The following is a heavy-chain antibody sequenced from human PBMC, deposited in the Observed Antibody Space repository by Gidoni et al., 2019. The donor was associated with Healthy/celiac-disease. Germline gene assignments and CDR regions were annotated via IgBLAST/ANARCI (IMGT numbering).Heavy chain of an antibody. V-gene: IGHV3-15*01. Sequence: EVQLVESGGGLVKPGGSLRLSCAASGFTFSHAWLNWVRQAPGKGLEWVGRIKSKTDGGATDYAAHVKGRFTISRDDSKNTLYLQLNSLKTEDTAVYYCTTQRVGDYDSSGSFDYWGQGTLVTVSA. CDR3: TTQRVGDYDSSGSFDY. CDR1: GFTFSHAW. J-gene: IGHJ4*02. D-gene: IGHD3-22*01. CDR2: IKSKTDGGAT.